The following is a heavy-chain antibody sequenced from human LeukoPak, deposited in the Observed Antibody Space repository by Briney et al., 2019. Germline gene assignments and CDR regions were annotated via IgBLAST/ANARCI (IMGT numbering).Heavy chain of an antibody. CDR3: ARFVAVAGNWFDP. Sequence: ASVKVSCKVSGYTLAELSMHWVRQAPAKGLEWMGGFDPEDGETIYAQKFQGRVTMTEDTSTDTAYMELSSLRSEDTAVYYCARFVAVAGNWFDPWGQGTLVTVSS. J-gene: IGHJ5*02. V-gene: IGHV1-24*01. CDR2: FDPEDGET. CDR1: GYTLAELS. D-gene: IGHD6-19*01.